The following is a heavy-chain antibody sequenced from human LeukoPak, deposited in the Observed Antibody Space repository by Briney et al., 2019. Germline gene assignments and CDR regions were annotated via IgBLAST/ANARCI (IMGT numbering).Heavy chain of an antibody. D-gene: IGHD2-2*01. Sequence: SETLSLTCAVYGGSFSGYYWSWIRQPPGKGLEWIGEINHSGSTNYNPSLKSRVTISVDTSKNQFSLKLSSVTAADTAVYYCARVRYCSSTSCYLDGMDVWGQGTTVTVSS. CDR3: ARVRYCSSTSCYLDGMDV. J-gene: IGHJ6*02. CDR2: INHSGST. CDR1: GGSFSGYY. V-gene: IGHV4-34*01.